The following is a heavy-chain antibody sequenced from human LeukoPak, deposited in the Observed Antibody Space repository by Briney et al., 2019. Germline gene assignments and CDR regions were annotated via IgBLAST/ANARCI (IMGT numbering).Heavy chain of an antibody. Sequence: SVTVSCKASGGTFSSYAISWVRQAPGQGLEWMGGIIPIFGTANYAQKFQGRVTITADESTSTAYMELSSLRSEDTAVYYCAVGYCSSTSCYEDAYGMDVWGQGTTVTVSS. CDR1: GGTFSSYA. D-gene: IGHD2-2*01. V-gene: IGHV1-69*13. CDR2: IIPIFGTA. J-gene: IGHJ6*02. CDR3: AVGYCSSTSCYEDAYGMDV.